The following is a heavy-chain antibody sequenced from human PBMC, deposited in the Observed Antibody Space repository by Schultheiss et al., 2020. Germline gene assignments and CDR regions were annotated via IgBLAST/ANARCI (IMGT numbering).Heavy chain of an antibody. CDR2: IYYSGST. CDR3: ARIIGRDWFDP. Sequence: SQTLSLTCAVYGGSFSGYYWSWIRQPPGKGLEWIGSIYYSGSTYYNPSLKSRVTISVDTSKNQFSLKLSSVTAADTAVYYCARIIGRDWFDPWGQGTLVTVSS. D-gene: IGHD3-10*01. V-gene: IGHV4-34*09. J-gene: IGHJ5*02. CDR1: GGSFSGYY.